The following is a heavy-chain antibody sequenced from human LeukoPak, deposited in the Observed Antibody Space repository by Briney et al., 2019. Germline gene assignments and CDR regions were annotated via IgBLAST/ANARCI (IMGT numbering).Heavy chain of an antibody. CDR2: IYYSGST. Sequence: PSETLSLTCTVSGGSISSYYWSWIRQPPGKGLEWIGYIYYSGSTNYNPSLKSRVTISVDTSKNQFSLKLSSVTAAGTAVYYCARADFGGYSDYWGQGTLVTVSS. D-gene: IGHD4-23*01. V-gene: IGHV4-59*01. J-gene: IGHJ4*02. CDR1: GGSISSYY. CDR3: ARADFGGYSDY.